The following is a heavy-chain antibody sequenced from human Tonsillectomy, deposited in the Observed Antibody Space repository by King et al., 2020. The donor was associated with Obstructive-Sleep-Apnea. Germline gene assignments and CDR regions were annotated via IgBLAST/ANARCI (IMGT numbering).Heavy chain of an antibody. Sequence: QLQESGPGLVKPSETLSLTCTVSGGSISSTSYYWGWIRQPPGKGLEWIGNIYYSGSTYYNPSLKSRVTISVDMSKNQFSLNLSSVTAADTAGYYCASERDIYGMDVWGQGTTVTVSS. J-gene: IGHJ6*02. CDR1: GGSISSTSYY. CDR2: IYYSGST. CDR3: ASERDIYGMDV. V-gene: IGHV4-39*07.